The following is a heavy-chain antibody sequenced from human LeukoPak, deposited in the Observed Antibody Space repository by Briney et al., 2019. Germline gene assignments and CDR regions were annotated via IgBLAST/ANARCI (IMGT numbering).Heavy chain of an antibody. CDR2: IYTSGST. CDR1: GGSISSGSYY. Sequence: SQTLSLTCTVSGGSISSGSYYWSWIRQPAGKGLEWIGRIYTSGSTNYNPSLKSRVPISVDTSKNQFSLKLSSVTAADTAVYYCASHGIGATIFAPYFGYWGQGTLVTVSS. D-gene: IGHD3-3*01. CDR3: ASHGIGATIFAPYFGY. V-gene: IGHV4-61*02. J-gene: IGHJ4*02.